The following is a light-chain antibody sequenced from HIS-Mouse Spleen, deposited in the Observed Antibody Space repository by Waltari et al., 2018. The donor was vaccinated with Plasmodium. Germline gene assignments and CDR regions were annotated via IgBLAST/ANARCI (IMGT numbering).Light chain of an antibody. V-gene: IGLV2-8*01. CDR1: SSDVGGYNY. Sequence: QSALTQPPSASGSPGQSVTISCTGTSSDVGGYNYHPWYQQHPATAPKLMIYQVSKRPSGVPDRFSGSKSGNTASLTVSGLQAEDEADYYCSSYAGSNNLVFGGGTKLTVL. CDR3: SSYAGSNNLV. J-gene: IGLJ2*01. CDR2: QVS.